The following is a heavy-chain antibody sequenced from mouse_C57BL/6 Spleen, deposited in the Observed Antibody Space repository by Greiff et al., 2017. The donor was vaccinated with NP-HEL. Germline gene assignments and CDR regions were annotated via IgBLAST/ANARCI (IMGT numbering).Heavy chain of an antibody. D-gene: IGHD2-5*01. Sequence: QVQLKESGPGLVQPSQSLSITCTVSGFSLTSYGVHWVRQSPGKGLEWLGVIWRGGSTDYNAAFMSRLSITKDNSKSQVFFKMNSLQADDTAIYYCAKNGYSNYDYYAMDYWGQGTSVTVSS. CDR2: IWRGGST. V-gene: IGHV2-5*01. J-gene: IGHJ4*01. CDR1: GFSLTSYG. CDR3: AKNGYSNYDYYAMDY.